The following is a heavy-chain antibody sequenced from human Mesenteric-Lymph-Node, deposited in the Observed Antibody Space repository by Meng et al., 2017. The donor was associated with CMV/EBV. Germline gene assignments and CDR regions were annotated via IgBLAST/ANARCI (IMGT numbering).Heavy chain of an antibody. CDR3: ARAPYYGSGPHMEFDY. D-gene: IGHD3-10*01. CDR1: GYTFTNYG. CDR2: ISPTNGNT. V-gene: IGHV1-18*04. J-gene: IGHJ4*02. Sequence: SGYTFTNYGITWVRQAPGQGLEYMGWISPTNGNTKYSQKFQGRVTITRDTSASTAYMELSSLRSEDTAVYYCARAPYYGSGPHMEFDYWGQGTLVTVSS.